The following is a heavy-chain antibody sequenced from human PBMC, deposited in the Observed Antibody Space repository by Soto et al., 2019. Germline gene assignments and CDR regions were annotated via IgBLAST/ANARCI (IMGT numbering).Heavy chain of an antibody. V-gene: IGHV1-46*01. D-gene: IGHD3-22*01. CDR1: GYSFTSHY. CDR2: IYPGGVNV. J-gene: IGHJ4*02. CDR3: ARDFYISGKDY. Sequence: ASVKVSCKAIGYSFTSHYMHWVRQAPGQGLEWMGTIYPGGVNVAYAQKFEGRVTMTKDTSTSTVYMELSSLRSEDTAVYYCARDFYISGKDYWGKGTLVTVSS.